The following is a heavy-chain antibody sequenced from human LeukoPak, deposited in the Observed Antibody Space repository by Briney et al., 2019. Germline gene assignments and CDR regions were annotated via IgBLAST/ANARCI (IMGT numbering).Heavy chain of an antibody. CDR1: GYSFTNYW. CDR3: ASSTLTRDYYYYGMDV. CDR2: IYPGDSDT. Sequence: GESLKISCKGSGYSFTNYWIGWVRQMPGKGLEWMGIIYPGDSDTRYSPSFQGQVTISADKSISTAYLQWSSLKASDTAMYYCASSTLTRDYYYYGMDVWGQGTTVTVSS. J-gene: IGHJ6*02. D-gene: IGHD3-9*01. V-gene: IGHV5-51*01.